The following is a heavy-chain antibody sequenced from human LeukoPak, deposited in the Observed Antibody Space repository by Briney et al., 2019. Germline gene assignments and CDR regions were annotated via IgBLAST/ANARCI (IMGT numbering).Heavy chain of an antibody. CDR1: GFTFSIYA. D-gene: IGHD4-17*01. Sequence: GALRLSCAASGFTFSIYAMHWVRQAPGKGLEWVSSIGVGGDTTYYADSVKGRFTISRDNSKSTLYLQMNSLRAGDTAVYYCAKDPNGNYIGAFDIWGRGTMVTVSS. J-gene: IGHJ3*02. CDR3: AKDPNGNYIGAFDI. CDR2: IGVGGDTT. V-gene: IGHV3-23*01.